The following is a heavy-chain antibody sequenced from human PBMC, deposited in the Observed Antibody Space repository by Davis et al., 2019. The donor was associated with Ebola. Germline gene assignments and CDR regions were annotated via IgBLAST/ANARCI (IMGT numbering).Heavy chain of an antibody. V-gene: IGHV6-1*01. CDR3: ARGAPFDY. CDR2: TYYNSKWYS. CDR1: GASVSSNSAA. Sequence: HSQTLSLTCAISGASVSSNSAAWNWIRLSPSRGLEWLGRTYYNSKWYSDYAVSVKSRITINPDTSKNQFSLHLNSVTPEDTAVYYCARGAPFDYWGQGTLVTVSS. D-gene: IGHD3-16*01. J-gene: IGHJ4*02.